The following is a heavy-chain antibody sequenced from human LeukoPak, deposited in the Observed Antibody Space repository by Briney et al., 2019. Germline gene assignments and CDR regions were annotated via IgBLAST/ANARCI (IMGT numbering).Heavy chain of an antibody. CDR1: GGSISSGGYY. J-gene: IGHJ3*01. CDR2: IYYSGST. D-gene: IGHD1-14*01. V-gene: IGHV4-31*03. Sequence: SQTLSLTCTVSGGSISSGGYYWSWIRQHPGKGLEWIGYIYYSGSTYYNPSLKSRVTISVDTPKNQFSLKLSSVTAADTAMYYCARDIKGGGAFDVWGQGTMVTVSS. CDR3: ARDIKGGGAFDV.